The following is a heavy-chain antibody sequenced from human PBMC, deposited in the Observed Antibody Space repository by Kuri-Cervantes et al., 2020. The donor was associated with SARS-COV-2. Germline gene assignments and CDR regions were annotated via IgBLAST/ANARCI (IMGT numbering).Heavy chain of an antibody. CDR3: AIAAAGRGGFGY. V-gene: IGHV3-33*01. CDR2: IWYDGSNK. CDR1: GFTFSSYG. D-gene: IGHD6-13*01. Sequence: GESLKISCAASGFTFSSYGMHWVRQAPGKGLEWVAVIWYDGSNKYSADSVKGRFTISRDNSKNTLYLQMNSLRAEDTAVYYCAIAAAGRGGFGYWGQGTLVTVSS. J-gene: IGHJ4*02.